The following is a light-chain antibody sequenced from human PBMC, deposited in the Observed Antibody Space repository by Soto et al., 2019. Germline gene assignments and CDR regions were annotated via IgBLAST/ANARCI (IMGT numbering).Light chain of an antibody. CDR3: HHYASAPLT. CDR1: QSVGNNF. CDR2: HAS. Sequence: EIVLTQSPGTLSLSPGERAALSCRASQSVGNNFLGWYQQKTGQSPSLLIYHASNRATGIPHSVSGNASGTDFNLTIRRLEPEEFAVYFCHHYASAPLTVGGGTKVEIK. V-gene: IGKV3-20*01. J-gene: IGKJ4*01.